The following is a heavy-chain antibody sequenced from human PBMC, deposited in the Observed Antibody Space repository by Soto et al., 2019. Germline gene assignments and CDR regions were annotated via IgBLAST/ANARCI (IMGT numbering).Heavy chain of an antibody. V-gene: IGHV4-59*01. D-gene: IGHD3-3*01. CDR3: AGMSFTVFGEHVPNFYFHGMDL. Sequence: SETLFLTCNVSGGSMRNYYWTWIRQPPGKGLEWIGYIFDSETTNYSPSLKSRATISVDTSKNHFSLNLSSVTTADTAVYYCAGMSFTVFGEHVPNFYFHGMDLWGQGTTVTVSS. CDR2: IFDSETT. J-gene: IGHJ6*02. CDR1: GGSMRNYY.